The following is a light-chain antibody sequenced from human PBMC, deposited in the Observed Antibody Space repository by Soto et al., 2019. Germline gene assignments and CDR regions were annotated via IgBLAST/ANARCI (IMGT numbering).Light chain of an antibody. CDR1: QSVTVNS. Sequence: EILLTQSPSTLSLSPGEGVTLSCRASQSVTVNSLAWYQQKPGQAPRLLIYAASTRAAAVPDWFTGSGSGTDFALTISRLEPEDFGVYYCQQYGDSPLTSGPGTKVDIK. CDR2: AAS. J-gene: IGKJ3*01. V-gene: IGKV3-20*01. CDR3: QQYGDSPLT.